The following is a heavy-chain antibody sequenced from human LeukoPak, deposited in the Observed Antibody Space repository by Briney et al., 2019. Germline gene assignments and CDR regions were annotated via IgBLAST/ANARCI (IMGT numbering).Heavy chain of an antibody. V-gene: IGHV3-23*01. CDR1: GFTFSSYS. CDR2: ISGSGGGT. D-gene: IGHD1-26*01. J-gene: IGHJ2*01. CDR3: AKSGVNYWYFDL. Sequence: PGGSLRLSCAASGFTFSSYSMNWVRQAPGKGLEWVSGISGSGGGTYNADSVKGRFTISRDNSKNTLYLQMNSLRAEDTAVYYCAKSGVNYWYFDLWGRGTLVTVSS.